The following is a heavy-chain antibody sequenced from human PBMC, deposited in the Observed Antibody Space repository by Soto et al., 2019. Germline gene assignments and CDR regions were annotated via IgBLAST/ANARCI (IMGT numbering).Heavy chain of an antibody. CDR2: ISYDGSNK. D-gene: IGHD6-13*01. V-gene: IGHV3-30-3*01. Sequence: GGSLRLSCAASGFTFSSYAMHWVRQAPGKGLEWVAVISYDGSNKYYADYVKGRFTISRDNSKNTLYLQMNSLRAEDTAVYYCARGSIAAAGSVFDYWGQGTLVTVSS. CDR1: GFTFSSYA. J-gene: IGHJ4*02. CDR3: ARGSIAAAGSVFDY.